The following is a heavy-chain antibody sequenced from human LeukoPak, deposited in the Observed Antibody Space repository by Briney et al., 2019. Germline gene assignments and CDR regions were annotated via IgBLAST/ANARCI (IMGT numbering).Heavy chain of an antibody. J-gene: IGHJ3*02. CDR2: IIPIFGTA. D-gene: IGHD3-22*01. V-gene: IGHV1-69*05. CDR3: TRGPYYYDSSGYGDDAFDI. CDR1: GYTFSSYG. Sequence: SVKVSCKPSGYTFSSYGVSWVRQAPGQGLEWMGGIIPIFGTANYAQKFQGRVTITTDESTSTAYMELSSLRSEDTAVYYCTRGPYYYDSSGYGDDAFDIWGQGTMVTVSS.